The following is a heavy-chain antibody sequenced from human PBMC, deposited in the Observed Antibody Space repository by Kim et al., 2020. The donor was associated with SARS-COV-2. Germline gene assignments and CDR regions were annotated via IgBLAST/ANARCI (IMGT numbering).Heavy chain of an antibody. Sequence: GGSLRLSCVGSGFTFGDYTMLWVRQAPGKGLEWVSGITKDNGIIGYVDSVRGRFTISRDNGANSLYLQMDSLRPEDTALYYCAKGGGSGTYSGDYWGKGTLVTVSA. CDR3: AKGGGSGTYSGDY. D-gene: IGHD3-10*01. CDR2: ITKDNGII. CDR1: GFTFGDYT. V-gene: IGHV3-9*01. J-gene: IGHJ4*02.